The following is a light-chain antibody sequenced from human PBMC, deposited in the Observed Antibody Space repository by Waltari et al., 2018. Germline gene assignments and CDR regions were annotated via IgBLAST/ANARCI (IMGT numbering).Light chain of an antibody. CDR1: TSDIGAYDL. Sequence: HSALTQPASVSGSPVQSISISCAGTTSDIGAYDLVSWYQKYPGKAPKLIIYEVKNRPSDISPRFSASKSGDTASLTISGLQAEDEAEYYCASYVNSFALVFGGGTKVSVL. CDR3: ASYVNSFALV. CDR2: EVK. J-gene: IGLJ2*01. V-gene: IGLV2-14*01.